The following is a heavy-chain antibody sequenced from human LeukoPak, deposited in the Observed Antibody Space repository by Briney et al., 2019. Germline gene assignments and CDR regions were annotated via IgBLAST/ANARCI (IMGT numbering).Heavy chain of an antibody. J-gene: IGHJ3*02. CDR2: ISAYNGNT. CDR1: GYTFTSYG. D-gene: IGHD6-6*01. V-gene: IGHV1-18*01. Sequence: ASVKVSCKASGYTFTSYGISWVRQAPGQGLEWMGWISAYNGNTNYAQKLQGRVTMTTDTSTSTAYMELRSLRSDDTAVYYCARSKSIAARHDAFDIWGQGTMVTVSS. CDR3: ARSKSIAARHDAFDI.